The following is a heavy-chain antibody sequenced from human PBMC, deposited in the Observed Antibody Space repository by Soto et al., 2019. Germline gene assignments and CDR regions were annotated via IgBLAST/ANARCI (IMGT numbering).Heavy chain of an antibody. CDR3: ARDSGTTGTAY. J-gene: IGHJ4*02. Sequence: GSLRLSCAASGFTFSSYSMNWVRQAPGKGLEWVSYISSSSSTIYYADSVKGRFTISRDNAKNSLYLQMNSLRAEDTAVYYCARDSGTTGTAYWGQGTLVTVPS. CDR1: GFTFSSYS. D-gene: IGHD1-1*01. CDR2: ISSSSSTI. V-gene: IGHV3-48*01.